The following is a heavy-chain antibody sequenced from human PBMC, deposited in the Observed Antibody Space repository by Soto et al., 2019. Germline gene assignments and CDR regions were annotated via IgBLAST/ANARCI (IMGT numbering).Heavy chain of an antibody. CDR3: ARDGSEVPAVGSSWYRYYYGMDV. CDR1: GGSISSSNW. CDR2: IYHSGST. Sequence: SETLSLTCTVSGGSISSSNWWSWVRQPPGKGLEWIGEIYHSGSTNYNPSLKSRVTISVDKSKNQFSLKLSSVTAADTAVYYCARDGSEVPAVGSSWYRYYYGMDVWGQGTTVTAS. V-gene: IGHV4-4*02. D-gene: IGHD6-13*01. J-gene: IGHJ6*02.